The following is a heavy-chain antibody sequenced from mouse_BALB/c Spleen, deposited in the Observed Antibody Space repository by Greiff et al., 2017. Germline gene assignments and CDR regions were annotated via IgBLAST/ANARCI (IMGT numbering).Heavy chain of an antibody. D-gene: IGHD3-1*01. Sequence: DVQLQESGPGLVKPSQSLSLTCTVTGYSITSDYAWNWIRQFPGNKLEWMGYISYSGSTSYNPSLKSRISITRDTSKNQFFLQLNSVTTEDTATYYCARSGSPYAMDYWGQGTSVTVSS. CDR3: ARSGSPYAMDY. V-gene: IGHV3-2*02. CDR2: ISYSGST. CDR1: GYSITSDYA. J-gene: IGHJ4*01.